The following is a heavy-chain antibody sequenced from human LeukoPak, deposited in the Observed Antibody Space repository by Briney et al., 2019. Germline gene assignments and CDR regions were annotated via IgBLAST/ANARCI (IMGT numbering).Heavy chain of an antibody. D-gene: IGHD3-10*01. Sequence: GGSLRLSCTTSGFSFSDYEMIWVRQAPGKGLEWVSYISSSGRTMYYADSLKGRFTISRDNAKNSLYLQMNSLIVEDTAVYYCATIYFYGSGNYWGQGTLVTVSS. CDR1: GFSFSDYE. CDR3: ATIYFYGSGNY. CDR2: ISSSGRTM. V-gene: IGHV3-48*03. J-gene: IGHJ4*02.